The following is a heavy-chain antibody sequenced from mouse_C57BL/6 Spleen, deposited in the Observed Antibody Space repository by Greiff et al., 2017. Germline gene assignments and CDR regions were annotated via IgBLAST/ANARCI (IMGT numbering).Heavy chain of an antibody. D-gene: IGHD1-1*01. CDR3: ARNDGSSYSWYVDF. CDR1: GFPFSDSG. CDR2: ISSGSSTI. Sequence: EVQGVESGGGLAKPGGSLQLSCAATGFPFSDSGMHWVRQAPEKGLEWVAYISSGSSTIYYAATVKGRFTISRENAKNTLFLQRTSLMSYDSAMYYCARNDGSSYSWYVDFGGTGTTVTVSS. V-gene: IGHV5-17*01. J-gene: IGHJ1*03.